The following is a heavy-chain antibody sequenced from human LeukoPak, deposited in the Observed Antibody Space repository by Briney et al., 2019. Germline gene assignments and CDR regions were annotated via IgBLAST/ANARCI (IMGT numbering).Heavy chain of an antibody. Sequence: GGSLRLSCAASGFTFSNFAITWVRQAPGKGLEWVSSISGSGGSRYYVDSVKGRFTISRDRSKNTLYLQMNNLRAEDTAVYYCAKGVDASGIYYYLYMDVWGKGTTVSVSS. CDR3: AKGVDASGIYYYLYMDV. CDR2: ISGSGGSR. D-gene: IGHD3-16*01. V-gene: IGHV3-23*01. J-gene: IGHJ6*03. CDR1: GFTFSNFA.